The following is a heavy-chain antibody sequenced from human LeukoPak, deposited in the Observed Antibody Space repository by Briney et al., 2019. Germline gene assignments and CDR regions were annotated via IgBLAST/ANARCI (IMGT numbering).Heavy chain of an antibody. V-gene: IGHV3-23*01. CDR2: ISGSGGST. D-gene: IGHD3-3*01. J-gene: IGHJ4*02. CDR1: GFTFSSYA. Sequence: GGSLRLSCAASGFTFSSYAMSWVRQAPGKGLEWVSAISGSGGSTYYADSVKGRFTISRDNSKNTLYLQMNSLRAEDTAVYYCAKGLNSRDYGFWSGYCLDYWGQGTLVTVSS. CDR3: AKGLNSRDYGFWSGYCLDY.